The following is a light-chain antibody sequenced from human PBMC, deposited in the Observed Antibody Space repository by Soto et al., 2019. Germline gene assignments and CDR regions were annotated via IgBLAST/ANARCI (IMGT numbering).Light chain of an antibody. Sequence: DIQMTQSPSTLSASVGDRVTITCRASQSISSWLAWYQQKPGKAPKFLIYDASSLESGVPSRFSGSGSGTEFTLTISTLQPDDFATYYCQQYHNYWTFGQGTKVDI. J-gene: IGKJ1*01. CDR3: QQYHNYWT. V-gene: IGKV1-5*01. CDR2: DAS. CDR1: QSISSW.